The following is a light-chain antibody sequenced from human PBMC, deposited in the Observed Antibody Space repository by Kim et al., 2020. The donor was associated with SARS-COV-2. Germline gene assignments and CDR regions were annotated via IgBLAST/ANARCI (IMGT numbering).Light chain of an antibody. Sequence: GQRVTISCSGSRSNIGSNPVNWYQPLPGTAPKLLIYTNNQRPSGVPDRFSGSKSGTSASLAISGLQSEDEADYYCASWDDSLNSWVFGGGTKLTVL. J-gene: IGLJ3*02. CDR2: TNN. V-gene: IGLV1-44*01. CDR1: RSNIGSNP. CDR3: ASWDDSLNSWV.